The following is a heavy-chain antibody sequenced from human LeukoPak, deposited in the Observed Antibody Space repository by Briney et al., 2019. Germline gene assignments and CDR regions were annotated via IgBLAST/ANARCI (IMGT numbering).Heavy chain of an antibody. Sequence: PGGSLRLSCAASGFTVSSNYMSWVRQAPGKGLEWASFIYSGDSTYYADSVKGRFTISRDNSKSTLYLQMNSLRAEDTAVYYCARAYRSGYFNMGYWGQGTLVTVSS. J-gene: IGHJ4*02. CDR1: GFTVSSNY. D-gene: IGHD3-22*01. CDR2: IYSGDST. CDR3: ARAYRSGYFNMGY. V-gene: IGHV3-66*01.